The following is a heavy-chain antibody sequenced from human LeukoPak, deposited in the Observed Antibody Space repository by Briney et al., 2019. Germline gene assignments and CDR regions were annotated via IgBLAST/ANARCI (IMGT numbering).Heavy chain of an antibody. Sequence: GGSLRLSCVASGFTFSSYWMSWVRQAPGKGLEWVASIKQDGTDKYYVDSVKGRFTISRDNSKNTLYLQMNSLRAEDTAVYYCARVPGGYSGYCFDYWGQGTLVTVSS. J-gene: IGHJ4*02. CDR3: ARVPGGYSGYCFDY. CDR1: GFTFSSYW. CDR2: IKQDGTDK. V-gene: IGHV3-7*01. D-gene: IGHD5-12*01.